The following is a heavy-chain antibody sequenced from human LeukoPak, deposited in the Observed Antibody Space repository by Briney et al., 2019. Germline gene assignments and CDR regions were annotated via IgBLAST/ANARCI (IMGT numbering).Heavy chain of an antibody. D-gene: IGHD3-22*01. CDR2: IYYSGST. V-gene: IGHV4-59*12. J-gene: IGHJ4*02. Sequence: PSETLSLTCTVSGGSISSYYWNWIRQPPGKGLEWIGYIYYSGSTNYNPSLKSRVTISVDTSKNQFSLRLSSVTAADTAVYYCARLLRYYYDSSGYGPDYWGQGTLVTASS. CDR3: ARLLRYYYDSSGYGPDY. CDR1: GGSISSYY.